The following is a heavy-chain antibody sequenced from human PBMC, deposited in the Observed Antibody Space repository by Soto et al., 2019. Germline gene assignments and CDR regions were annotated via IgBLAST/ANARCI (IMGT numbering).Heavy chain of an antibody. V-gene: IGHV3-30-3*01. Sequence: PVGSLRLSCAASGFTFSSYAMHWVRQAPGKGLEWVAVISYDGSNKYYADSVKGRFTISRDNSKNTLYLQMNSLRAEDTAVYYCARDGLAARHFDYWGQGTLVTVSS. J-gene: IGHJ4*02. CDR1: GFTFSSYA. CDR2: ISYDGSNK. D-gene: IGHD6-6*01. CDR3: ARDGLAARHFDY.